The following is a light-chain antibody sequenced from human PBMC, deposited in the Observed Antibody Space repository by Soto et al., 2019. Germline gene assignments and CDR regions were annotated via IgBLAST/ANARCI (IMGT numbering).Light chain of an antibody. J-gene: IGKJ2*01. CDR2: KAS. CDR3: QRYNSYSNT. CDR1: QSISSW. Sequence: DIQMTQSPSTLSASVGDRVTITCRASQSISSWLAWYQQKPGKAPKLLIYKASSLESGVPSRFSGSGSGTEFTLTISSLQPDDFAIYYCQRYNSYSNTFGQGTKLESK. V-gene: IGKV1-5*03.